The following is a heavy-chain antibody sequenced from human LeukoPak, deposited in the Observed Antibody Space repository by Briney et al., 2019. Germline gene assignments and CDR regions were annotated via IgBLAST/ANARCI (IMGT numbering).Heavy chain of an antibody. CDR1: GFTFSSYS. Sequence: PGGSLRLSCAASGFTFSSYSMNWVRQAPGKGLEWVSSISSSSSYIYSADSVKGRFTISRDNAKNSLYLQINSLRAEDTAVYYCARFLAGTRHFHFYYYMDVWGKGTTVTISS. J-gene: IGHJ6*03. V-gene: IGHV3-21*01. D-gene: IGHD3-9*01. CDR2: ISSSSSYI. CDR3: ARFLAGTRHFHFYYYMDV.